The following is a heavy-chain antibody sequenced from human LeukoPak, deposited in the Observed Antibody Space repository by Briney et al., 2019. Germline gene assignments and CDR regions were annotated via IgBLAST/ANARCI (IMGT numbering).Heavy chain of an antibody. CDR1: GFTFSSYG. CDR3: AREDEGAKPYYYYGMDV. V-gene: IGHV3-30*03. Sequence: GGSLRLSCAASGFTFSSYGMHWVRQAPGKGLEWVAVISYDGSNKYYADSVKGRFTISRDNSKNTLYLQMNSLRAEDTAVYYCAREDEGAKPYYYYGMDVWGQGTTVTVSS. J-gene: IGHJ6*02. D-gene: IGHD1-26*01. CDR2: ISYDGSNK.